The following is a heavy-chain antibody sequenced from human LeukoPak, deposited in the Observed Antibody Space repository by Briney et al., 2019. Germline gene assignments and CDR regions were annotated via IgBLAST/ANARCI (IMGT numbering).Heavy chain of an antibody. J-gene: IGHJ4*02. V-gene: IGHV3-7*01. CDR3: SNGIYSSSY. CDR1: GFTFTRYW. Sequence: GGSLRLSCATSGFTFTRYWMSWIRQAPGKGLEWVAYIKQDGSQQYYLDSVEGRFTISRDNAKNSLYLQMNNLRAEDTAVYYCSNGIYSSSYWGQGTLVTVSS. D-gene: IGHD6-6*01. CDR2: IKQDGSQQ.